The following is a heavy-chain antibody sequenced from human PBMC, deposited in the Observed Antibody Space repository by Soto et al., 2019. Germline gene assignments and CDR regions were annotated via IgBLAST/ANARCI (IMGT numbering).Heavy chain of an antibody. Sequence: GGSLRLSCAASGFTFSSYGMHWVHQAPGKGLEWVAVISYDGSNKYYADSVKGRFTISRDNSKNTLYLQMNSLRAEDTAVYYCAKDLRYSSSSDPGDYWGQGTLVTVSS. CDR2: ISYDGSNK. J-gene: IGHJ4*02. V-gene: IGHV3-30*18. D-gene: IGHD6-6*01. CDR3: AKDLRYSSSSDPGDY. CDR1: GFTFSSYG.